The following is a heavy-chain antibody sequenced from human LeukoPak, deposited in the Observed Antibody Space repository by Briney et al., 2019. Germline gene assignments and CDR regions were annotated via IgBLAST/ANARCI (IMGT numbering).Heavy chain of an antibody. V-gene: IGHV1-3*01. J-gene: IGHJ4*02. Sequence: ASVKVSCKASEYIFTDYAINWVRQAPGQRLEWMGWINAGNGNTKYSQKFQGRVTITRDTPASTAYMELSSLTSEDTAVYYCARGRWSATTATYYLDFWGQGTLVTVSS. CDR3: ARGRWSATTATYYLDF. CDR2: INAGNGNT. CDR1: EYIFTDYA. D-gene: IGHD5-24*01.